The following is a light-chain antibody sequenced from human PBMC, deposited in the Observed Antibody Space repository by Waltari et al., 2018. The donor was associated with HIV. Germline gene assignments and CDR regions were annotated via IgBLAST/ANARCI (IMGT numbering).Light chain of an antibody. CDR3: SSYVGSARL. CDR2: DVT. Sequence: QSALTQPRSVSGSPGQSVTISCTGTSSDIGGYSYVSWYQQHPGKAPRLMIYDVTKRPSGISDRFSGSKSGNTASLTISWLQADDEADYFCSSYVGSARLFGGGTKVTVL. CDR1: SSDIGGYSY. V-gene: IGLV2-11*01. J-gene: IGLJ2*01.